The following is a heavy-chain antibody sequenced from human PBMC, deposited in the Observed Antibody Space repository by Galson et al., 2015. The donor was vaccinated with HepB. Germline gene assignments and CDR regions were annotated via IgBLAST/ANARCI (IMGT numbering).Heavy chain of an antibody. CDR1: GFTFSSYS. V-gene: IGHV3-48*02. CDR3: ARETTEMATIVMDY. Sequence: SLRLSCAASGFTFSSYSMNWVRQAPGKGLEWVSYISSSSSTIYYADSVKGRFTISRDNAKNSLYLQMSSLRDEDTAVYYCARETTEMATIVMDYWGQGTLVTVSS. D-gene: IGHD5-24*01. CDR2: ISSSSSTI. J-gene: IGHJ4*02.